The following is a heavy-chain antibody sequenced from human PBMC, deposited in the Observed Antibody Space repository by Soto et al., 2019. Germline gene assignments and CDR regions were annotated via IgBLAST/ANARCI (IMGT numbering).Heavy chain of an antibody. CDR3: ARDKINAFDITFDY. Sequence: GGSLRLSCAASGFTFSDYYMSWIRQAPGKGLEWVSYISSSGSTIYYADSVKGRFTISRDNAKNSLYLQMNSLRAEDTAVYYCARDKINAFDITFDYWGQGTLVTVSS. V-gene: IGHV3-11*01. J-gene: IGHJ4*02. D-gene: IGHD3-9*01. CDR2: ISSSGSTI. CDR1: GFTFSDYY.